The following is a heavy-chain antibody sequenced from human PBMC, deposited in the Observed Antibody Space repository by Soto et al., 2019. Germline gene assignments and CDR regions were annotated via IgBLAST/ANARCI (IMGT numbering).Heavy chain of an antibody. CDR3: AKIPPGYSYGYFYFDY. V-gene: IGHV3-23*01. CDR1: GFSFRNYA. D-gene: IGHD5-18*01. CDR2: LSGSGGST. J-gene: IGHJ4*02. Sequence: GGSLRLSCAASGFSFRNYAMTWVRQAPGKGLEWVSGLSGSGGSTFYADSVKGRFTISRDNSKNTLYLQMNSLRAEDTAVYYCAKIPPGYSYGYFYFDYWGQGTLVTVSS.